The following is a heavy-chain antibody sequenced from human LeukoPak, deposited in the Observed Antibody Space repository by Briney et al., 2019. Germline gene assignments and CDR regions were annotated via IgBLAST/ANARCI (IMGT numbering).Heavy chain of an antibody. V-gene: IGHV4-31*03. D-gene: IGHD3-10*01. J-gene: IGHJ4*02. CDR1: GGSISSGGYY. Sequence: PSETLSLTCTVSGGSISSGGYYWSWIRQHPGKGLEWIGYIYYSGSTYYNLSLKSRVTISVDTSKNQFSLKLSSVTAADTAVYYCARTMVRGVTFDYWGQGTLVTVSS. CDR3: ARTMVRGVTFDY. CDR2: IYYSGST.